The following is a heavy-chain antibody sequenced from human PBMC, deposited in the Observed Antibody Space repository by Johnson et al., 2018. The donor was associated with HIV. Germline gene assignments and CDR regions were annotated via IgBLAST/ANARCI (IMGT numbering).Heavy chain of an antibody. V-gene: IGHV3-74*01. CDR3: ARENYRRRDALDV. Sequence: VQLVESGGGLVQPGGSLRLSCTASGINFGSYWMHWFRQAPGKGLVWVSHIKSDGSYTNYADSVKGRFTVSRDNAKNKLYLQMNRLRAEDTAVYYCARENYRRRDALDVWDQGTVVIVSS. CDR2: IKSDGSYT. D-gene: IGHD1-7*01. J-gene: IGHJ3*01. CDR1: GINFGSYW.